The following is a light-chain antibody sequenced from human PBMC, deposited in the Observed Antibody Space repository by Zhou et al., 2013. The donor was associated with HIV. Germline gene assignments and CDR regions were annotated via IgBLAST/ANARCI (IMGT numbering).Light chain of an antibody. V-gene: IGKV2-24*01. CDR3: MQATQLPRT. CDR1: QSLVHRDGNTY. J-gene: IGKJ1*01. Sequence: VLTQTPRVSVVALGQPASITCTSSQSLVHRDGNTYLSWYHLRPGQPPRPLIYTVWRVFSGAPDRISGGGRGTNFTLTIDTVEAEDVGIYVCMQATQLPRTFGQGTKVEI. CDR2: TVW.